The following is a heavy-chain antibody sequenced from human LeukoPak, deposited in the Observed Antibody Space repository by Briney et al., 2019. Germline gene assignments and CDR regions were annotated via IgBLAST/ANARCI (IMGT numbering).Heavy chain of an antibody. V-gene: IGHV3-11*04. CDR2: ISSSGGTI. CDR3: ARYSSSPSRAFDI. D-gene: IGHD6-6*01. J-gene: IGHJ3*02. CDR1: GFTVSSND. Sequence: PGGSLRLSCAASGFTVSSNDMAWVRQAPGKGLEWVSYISSSGGTIHYADSVKGRFTISRDNAKNSLYLQMNSLRAEDTAVYYCARYSSSPSRAFDIWGQGTMVTVSS.